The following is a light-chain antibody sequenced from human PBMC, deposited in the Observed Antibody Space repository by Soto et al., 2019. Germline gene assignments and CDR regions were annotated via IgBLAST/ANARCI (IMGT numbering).Light chain of an antibody. Sequence: ILLTQSRGTLSLSPGERVTLSCRASQSVTTRLAWYQHHTGQAHTLLMSGASNRASGVPVRFSGSGSGTDFTLTITRLEPEDFALYYCQQYGGSPITFGLGTDWRL. J-gene: IGKJ5*01. CDR3: QQYGGSPIT. V-gene: IGKV3-20*01. CDR1: QSVTTR. CDR2: GAS.